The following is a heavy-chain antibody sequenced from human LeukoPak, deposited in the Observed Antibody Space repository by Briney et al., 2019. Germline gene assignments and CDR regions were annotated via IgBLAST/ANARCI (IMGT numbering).Heavy chain of an antibody. CDR1: GFTFSSYG. J-gene: IGHJ3*02. D-gene: IGHD6-19*01. CDR2: IRYDGSNE. V-gene: IGHV3-30*02. CDR3: ARKTIAVADDDAFDI. Sequence: GGSLRLSCAASGFTFSSYGMHWVRQAPGKGLEWVSFIRYDGSNEYYADSVRGRFTISRDNAKNSLYLQMNSLRAEDTAVYYCARKTIAVADDDAFDIWGQGTMVTVSS.